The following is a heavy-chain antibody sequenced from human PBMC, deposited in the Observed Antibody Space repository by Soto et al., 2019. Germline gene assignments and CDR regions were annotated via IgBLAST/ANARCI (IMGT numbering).Heavy chain of an antibody. V-gene: IGHV3-48*02. CDR1: GFTFSRFS. CDR2: ISSTGNTI. CDR3: ARVKDYSIDY. D-gene: IGHD4-4*01. Sequence: EVQLVESGGGLVQPGGSLRLSCAASGFTFSRFSLNWVRQAPGKGLEGVSYISSTGNTIYYADSVKGRFTISRDLAKNSLYLQMNNLRDEDTAVYYCARVKDYSIDYWGQGTLVTVSS. J-gene: IGHJ4*02.